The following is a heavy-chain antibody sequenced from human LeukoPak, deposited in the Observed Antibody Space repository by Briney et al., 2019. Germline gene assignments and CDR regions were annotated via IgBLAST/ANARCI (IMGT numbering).Heavy chain of an antibody. CDR1: GGSVSSGSYY. Sequence: SETLSLTCTVSGGSVSSGSYYWSWIRQPPGKGLEWIGYIYYSGSTNYNPSLKSRVTISVDTSKNQFSLKLSSVTAADTAVYYCARGLAAAGEFDYWGQGTLVTVSS. CDR2: IYYSGST. CDR3: ARGLAAAGEFDY. V-gene: IGHV4-61*01. J-gene: IGHJ4*02. D-gene: IGHD6-13*01.